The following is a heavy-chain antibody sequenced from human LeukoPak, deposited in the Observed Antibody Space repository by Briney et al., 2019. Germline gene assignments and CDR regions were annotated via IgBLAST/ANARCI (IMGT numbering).Heavy chain of an antibody. J-gene: IGHJ4*02. CDR3: AISRDGYNPRSRAADY. D-gene: IGHD5-24*01. Sequence: ASVKLSCKASGGTFSRYAISWVRQAPGQGLEWLGRIIPIFGTANYAQKFQGRVTITADKSTSTAYMELSSLRSEDTAVYYCAISRDGYNPRSRAADYWGQGSLVTVSS. CDR2: IIPIFGTA. CDR1: GGTFSRYA. V-gene: IGHV1-69*06.